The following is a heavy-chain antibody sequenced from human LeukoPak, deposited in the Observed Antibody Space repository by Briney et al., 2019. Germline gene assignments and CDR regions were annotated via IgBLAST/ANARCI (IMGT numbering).Heavy chain of an antibody. V-gene: IGHV3-21*01. D-gene: IGHD6-13*01. J-gene: IGHJ4*02. CDR2: ISSSSSYI. CDR3: ARDLSSSWSPDY. CDR1: GFTFSSYS. Sequence: GGSLRLSCAASGFTFSSYSMNWVRQAPGKGLEWVSSISSSSSYIYYADSVKGRFTISRDNAKNSLYLQMNSLRAEDTAVYYCARDLSSSWSPDYWGQGTLVIVSS.